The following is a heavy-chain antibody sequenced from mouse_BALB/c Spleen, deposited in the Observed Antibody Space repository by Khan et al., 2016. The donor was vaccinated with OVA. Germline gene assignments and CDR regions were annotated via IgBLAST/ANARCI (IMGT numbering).Heavy chain of an antibody. V-gene: IGHV1-87*01. D-gene: IGHD2-14*01. CDR3: ANYRYDYFDY. CDR2: IYPGDGDT. CDR1: GYTFTRYW. J-gene: IGHJ2*01. Sequence: QVQLQQSGAELARPGASVKLSCKASGYTFTRYWMQWVKQRPGQGLEWIGTIYPGDGDTRYTQKFKGKATLTADKSSSTAYMQLSSLTSEDSAVYYCANYRYDYFDYWGQGTTLTVSS.